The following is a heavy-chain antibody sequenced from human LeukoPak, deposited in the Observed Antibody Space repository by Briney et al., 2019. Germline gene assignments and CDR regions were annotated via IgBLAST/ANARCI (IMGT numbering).Heavy chain of an antibody. CDR2: TYYRSKWYS. CDR3: ARGPLYGSGSCFDY. D-gene: IGHD3-10*01. J-gene: IGHJ4*02. CDR1: GDSVSSNSGA. Sequence: SQTLSLTFAISGDSVSSNSGAWNWIRQSPSRGFEWLGRTYYRSKWYSDYAVSVKSRITINPDTSKNQFSLQLSSVTPEDTAVYYCARGPLYGSGSCFDYWGQGTLVTVSS. V-gene: IGHV6-1*01.